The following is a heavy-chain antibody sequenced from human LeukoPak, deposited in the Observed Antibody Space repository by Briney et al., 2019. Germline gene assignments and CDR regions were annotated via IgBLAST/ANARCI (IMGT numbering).Heavy chain of an antibody. V-gene: IGHV1-24*01. D-gene: IGHD3-22*01. Sequence: ASVKVSCKVSGYTLTELSMHWARQAPGKGLEWMGGFDPEDGETIYAQKFQGRVTMTEDTSTDTAYMELSSLRSEDTAVYYCATDLDYYDSSGYHPVYWGQGTLVTVSS. CDR2: FDPEDGET. CDR3: ATDLDYYDSSGYHPVY. CDR1: GYTLTELS. J-gene: IGHJ4*02.